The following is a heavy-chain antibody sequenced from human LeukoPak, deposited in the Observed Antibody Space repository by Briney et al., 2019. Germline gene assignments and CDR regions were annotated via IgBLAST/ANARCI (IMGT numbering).Heavy chain of an antibody. V-gene: IGHV3-48*03. J-gene: IGHJ2*01. Sequence: GGSLRLSCAASGFTFSSYEVNWVRQAPGKGLEWVSYISSSGSTIYYADSVKGRFTISRDNAKNSLYLQMNSLRAEDTAVYYCARDFNYYDSSGYPHWYFDLWGRGTLLTVSS. CDR3: ARDFNYYDSSGYPHWYFDL. D-gene: IGHD3-22*01. CDR2: ISSSGSTI. CDR1: GFTFSSYE.